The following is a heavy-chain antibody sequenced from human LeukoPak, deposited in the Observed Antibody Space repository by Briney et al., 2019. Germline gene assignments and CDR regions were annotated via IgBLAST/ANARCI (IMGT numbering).Heavy chain of an antibody. V-gene: IGHV4-34*01. CDR3: ARDILATSIAAPYY. CDR2: INHSGST. CDR1: GGPFSGYY. Sequence: SETLSLTFAVYGGPFSGYYWSWIRQPPGKRLEWIGEINHSGSTNYNPSLKSRVTISVDTSKNQFSLKLSSVTAADTAVYYCARDILATSIAAPYYWGQGTLVTVSS. D-gene: IGHD6-13*01. J-gene: IGHJ4*02.